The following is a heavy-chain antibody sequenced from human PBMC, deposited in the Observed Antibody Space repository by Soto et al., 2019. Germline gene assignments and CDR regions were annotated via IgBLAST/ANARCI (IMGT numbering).Heavy chain of an antibody. Sequence: GGSLRLSCAASGFTFSSYAMSWVRQAPGKGLEWVSAISGSGGSTYYADSVKGRFTISRDNSKNTLYLQMNSLRAEDTAVYYCAXAQAWTYGSVRSYYFDYWGQGTLVTVSS. CDR3: AXAQAWTYGSVRSYYFDY. D-gene: IGHD3-10*01. CDR2: ISGSGGST. CDR1: GFTFSSYA. V-gene: IGHV3-23*01. J-gene: IGHJ4*02.